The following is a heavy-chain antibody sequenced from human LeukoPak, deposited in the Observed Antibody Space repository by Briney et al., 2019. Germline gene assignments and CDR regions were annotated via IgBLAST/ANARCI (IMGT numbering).Heavy chain of an antibody. D-gene: IGHD6-6*01. V-gene: IGHV4-34*01. CDR1: GGSFSGYY. J-gene: IGHJ4*02. CDR2: INHSGST. CDR3: PGDSSARPLEY. Sequence: SETLSLTCAVYGGSFSGYYWSWIRQPPGKGLEWIGEINHSGSTNYNPSLKSRVTISVDTSKNQFSLKLSSVTAADTAVYYCPGDSSARPLEYWGQGTLVTVSS.